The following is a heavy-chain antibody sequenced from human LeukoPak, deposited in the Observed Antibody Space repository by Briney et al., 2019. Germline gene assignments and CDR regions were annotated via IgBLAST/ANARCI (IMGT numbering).Heavy chain of an antibody. CDR2: ISNNGGYT. J-gene: IGHJ4*02. CDR3: AKGFNSWGPYYFDY. V-gene: IGHV3-23*01. D-gene: IGHD7-27*01. CDR1: GFTFSSSA. Sequence: PGGSLRLSCAASGFTFSSSAMSWVRQAPGKGLEWVSAISNNGGYTYYADSVKGRFTISGDNSKNTLYLQMNSLRAEDTAVYYCAKGFNSWGPYYFDYWGQGTLVTVSS.